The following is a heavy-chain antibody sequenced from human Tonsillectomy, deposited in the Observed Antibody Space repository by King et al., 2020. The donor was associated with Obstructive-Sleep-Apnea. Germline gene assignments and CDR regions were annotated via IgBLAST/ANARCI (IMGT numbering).Heavy chain of an antibody. V-gene: IGHV4-59*08. CDR1: GDSVSSHY. J-gene: IGHJ5*02. CDR2: IYGSGST. CDR3: ARHKRGYFGGNWFDP. Sequence: QLQESGPGPVKPSETLSLTCTVSGDSVSSHYCAWIRQPPGKGLEWIGYIYGSGSTNYNPSLRNRVTISLDTSKNQFSLQLRSVTVADTAVYYCARHKRGYFGGNWFDPWGQGTLVTVSS. D-gene: IGHD3-10*01.